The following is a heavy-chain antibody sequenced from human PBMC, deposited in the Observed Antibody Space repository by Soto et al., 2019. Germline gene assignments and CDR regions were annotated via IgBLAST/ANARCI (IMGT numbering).Heavy chain of an antibody. V-gene: IGHV1-2*04. CDR2: INPKSGGT. Sequence: VASVKVSCKASGYSFTDYHIHWVQQAPGQGLEWLGRINPKSGGTSTAQKFQGWVTMTTDTSISTASMELTRLTSDDTAIYYCARGDSTDCSNGVCSFFYNHDMDVWGQGXTVTVSS. D-gene: IGHD2-8*01. J-gene: IGHJ6*02. CDR3: ARGDSTDCSNGVCSFFYNHDMDV. CDR1: GYSFTDYH.